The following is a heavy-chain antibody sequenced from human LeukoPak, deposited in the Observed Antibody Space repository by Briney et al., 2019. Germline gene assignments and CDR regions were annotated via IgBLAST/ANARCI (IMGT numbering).Heavy chain of an antibody. CDR2: MNPNSGNT. D-gene: IGHD3-10*01. V-gene: IGHV1-8*01. Sequence: GASVKVSCKASGYTFTSYDINWVRQATGQGLEWMGWMNPNSGNTGYAQKFQGRVTMTRNTSISTAYMELSSLRSEDTAVYYCARYRRMVRGVIITKYHNWFDPWGQGTLVTVSS. J-gene: IGHJ5*02. CDR3: ARYRRMVRGVIITKYHNWFDP. CDR1: GYTFTSYD.